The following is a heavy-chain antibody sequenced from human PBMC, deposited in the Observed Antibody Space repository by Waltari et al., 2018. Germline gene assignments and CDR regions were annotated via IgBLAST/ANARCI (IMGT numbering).Heavy chain of an antibody. Sequence: QVQLVESGGGVVQPGRSLRLSCAASGFTFRSYGMHWVRQAPGQGLEWVAVISYDGSNKYYADSVKGRFTISRDNSKNTLYLQMNSLRAEDTAVYYCAKGLIAAAGPSGWYFDIWGRGTLVTVSS. CDR3: AKGLIAAAGPSGWYFDI. J-gene: IGHJ2*01. CDR1: GFTFRSYG. D-gene: IGHD6-13*01. V-gene: IGHV3-30*18. CDR2: ISYDGSNK.